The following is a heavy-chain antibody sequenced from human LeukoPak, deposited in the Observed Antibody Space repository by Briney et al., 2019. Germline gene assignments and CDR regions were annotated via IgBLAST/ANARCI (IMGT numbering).Heavy chain of an antibody. CDR1: GFTFSSYG. V-gene: IGHV3-23*01. CDR3: ASPRRPYYYYGMDV. J-gene: IGHJ6*02. CDR2: IGGSGGST. Sequence: GGSLRLSCSASGFTFSSYGMSWVRQAPGKGLEWVSGIGGSGGSTYYADSVKGRFTISRHNSKNTLYLQMNSLRAEDTAVYYCASPRRPYYYYGMDVWGQGTTVTVSS. D-gene: IGHD5-24*01.